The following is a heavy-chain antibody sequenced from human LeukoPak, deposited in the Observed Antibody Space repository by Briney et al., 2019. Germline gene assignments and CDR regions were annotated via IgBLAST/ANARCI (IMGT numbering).Heavy chain of an antibody. CDR1: GFTFSSYW. J-gene: IGHJ4*02. CDR3: ARDLPEYYGSGSQFDY. Sequence: PGGSLRLSCAASGFTFSSYWMSWVRQAPGKGLEWVANIRKDGSEKYYVDSVKGRFTISRDNAKNSLYLQMNSLRAEDTAVYYCARDLPEYYGSGSQFDYWGQGTLVTVSS. V-gene: IGHV3-7*01. CDR2: IRKDGSEK. D-gene: IGHD3-10*01.